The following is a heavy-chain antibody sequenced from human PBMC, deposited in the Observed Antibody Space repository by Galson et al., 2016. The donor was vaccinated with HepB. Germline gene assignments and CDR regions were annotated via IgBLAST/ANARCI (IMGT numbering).Heavy chain of an antibody. CDR2: ISYDGNNK. CDR1: GFTFSSYA. Sequence: SLRLSCAASGFTFSSYAMHWVRQAPGKGLEWVAVISYDGNNKYFAGSVKGRFTISRDNSETTLHLQMDSLRAEDTAVYYCAKNRYDYGPLEDWGQGTLVTVSS. J-gene: IGHJ4*02. D-gene: IGHD4/OR15-4a*01. CDR3: AKNRYDYGPLED. V-gene: IGHV3-30-3*02.